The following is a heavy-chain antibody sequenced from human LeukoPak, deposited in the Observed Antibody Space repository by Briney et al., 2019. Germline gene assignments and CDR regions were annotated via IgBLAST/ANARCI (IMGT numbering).Heavy chain of an antibody. D-gene: IGHD2-15*01. J-gene: IGHJ4*02. CDR1: GFTFSSYW. Sequence: GGSLRLSCAASGFTFSSYWMSWVRQAPGKGLEWVANIKQDGSEKYYVDSVKGRFTISRDNAKNSLFLQMNSLRADDTAVYHCARVGWAPGSDYWGQGTLVTVSS. V-gene: IGHV3-7*01. CDR2: IKQDGSEK. CDR3: ARVGWAPGSDY.